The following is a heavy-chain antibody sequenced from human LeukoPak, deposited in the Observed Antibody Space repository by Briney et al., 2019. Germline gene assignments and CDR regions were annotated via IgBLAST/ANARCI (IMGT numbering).Heavy chain of an antibody. CDR1: GVSVSNNY. Sequence: GGSLRLSCAASGVSVSNNYLSWVRPAPGKGLEWVSVIYSGGNAYYTDYVKGRFTMSTDNSKNTVYLQMESLRPEDTSIYYCARGQTARDWGQGTQVTVSS. J-gene: IGHJ4*02. CDR3: ARGQTARD. D-gene: IGHD6-6*01. V-gene: IGHV3-66*02. CDR2: IYSGGNA.